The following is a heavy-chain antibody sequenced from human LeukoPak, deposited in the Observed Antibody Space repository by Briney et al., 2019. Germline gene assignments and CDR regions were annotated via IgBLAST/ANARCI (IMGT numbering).Heavy chain of an antibody. Sequence: SETLSLTCTVSGGSISTYYWSWIRQPPGKGLEWIGYIYYSGSTYYNPFLKSRVTISVDTSKNQFSLKLSSVTAADTAVYYCARDPRAPYYDILTGYHAFDIWGQGTMVTVSS. CDR2: IYYSGST. CDR3: ARDPRAPYYDILTGYHAFDI. V-gene: IGHV4-59*12. CDR1: GGSISTYY. D-gene: IGHD3-9*01. J-gene: IGHJ3*02.